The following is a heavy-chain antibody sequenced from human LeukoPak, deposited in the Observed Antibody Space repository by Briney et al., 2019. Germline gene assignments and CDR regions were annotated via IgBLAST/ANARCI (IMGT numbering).Heavy chain of an antibody. V-gene: IGHV3-66*01. D-gene: IGHD3-10*01. Sequence: GGSLRLSCAASGFTVSTNYMTWVRQAPRKGLEWVSVIYSDGTTSYADAVKGRFTISRDFSKNTLYLQMNSLKAEDTAVYYCARGGSDYYGSQSYYFDSWGQGTLVTVSS. CDR3: ARGGSDYYGSQSYYFDS. J-gene: IGHJ4*02. CDR2: IYSDGTT. CDR1: GFTVSTNY.